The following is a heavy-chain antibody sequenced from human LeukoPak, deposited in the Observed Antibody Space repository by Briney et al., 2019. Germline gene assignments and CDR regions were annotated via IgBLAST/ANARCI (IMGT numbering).Heavy chain of an antibody. CDR1: GYTFTGYY. Sequence: GASVKFSCRASGYTFTGYYMHWVRQAPGQGLEWMGWINPDSGGTNYAQKFQGRVTMTRDTSISTAYMELSRLRYDDTAVYYCASTRYDLRSSGDGDYYYMDVWGKGTTVTVSS. J-gene: IGHJ6*03. D-gene: IGHD6-6*01. CDR3: ASTRYDLRSSGDGDYYYMDV. CDR2: INPDSGGT. V-gene: IGHV1-2*02.